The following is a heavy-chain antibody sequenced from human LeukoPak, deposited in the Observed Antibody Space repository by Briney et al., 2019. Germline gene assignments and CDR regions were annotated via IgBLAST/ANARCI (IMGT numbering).Heavy chain of an antibody. Sequence: SETLSLTCTVSGGSISSSSYYWGWIRQPPGKGLEWIGSIYYSGSTYYNPSLKSRVTISVDTSKNQFSLKLSSVTAADTAVYYCARHEPPDYDILTGYHYWGQGTLVTVAS. V-gene: IGHV4-39*01. CDR3: ARHEPPDYDILTGYHY. J-gene: IGHJ4*02. D-gene: IGHD3-9*01. CDR1: GGSISSSSYY. CDR2: IYYSGST.